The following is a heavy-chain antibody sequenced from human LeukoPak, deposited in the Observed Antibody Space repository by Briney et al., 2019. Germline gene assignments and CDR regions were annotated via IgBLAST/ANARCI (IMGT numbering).Heavy chain of an antibody. CDR3: ARDGYNYGVYYFDY. D-gene: IGHD5-24*01. J-gene: IGHJ4*02. CDR1: GGSISSGDYY. Sequence: SETLSLTCTVSGGSISSGDYYWSWIRQPPGKGLEWIGYIYYSGSTYYNPSLKSRVTISVDTSKNQFSLKLSSVTAADTAVYYCARDGYNYGVYYFDYWGQGTLVTVSS. CDR2: IYYSGST. V-gene: IGHV4-30-4*01.